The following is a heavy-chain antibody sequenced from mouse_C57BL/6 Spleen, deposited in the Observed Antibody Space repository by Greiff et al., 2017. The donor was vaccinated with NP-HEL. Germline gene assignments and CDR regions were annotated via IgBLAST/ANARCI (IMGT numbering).Heavy chain of an antibody. J-gene: IGHJ4*01. CDR2: IHPSDSDT. D-gene: IGHD2-1*01. CDR1: GYTFTSYW. CDR3: AIGGVYYGNYDAMDY. Sequence: QVQLQQPGAELVKPGASVKVSCKASGYTFTSYWMHWVKQRPGQGLEWIGRIHPSDSDTNYNQKFKGKATLTVDKSSSTAYTQLSSLTSEDSAVYYCAIGGVYYGNYDAMDYWGQGTSVTVSS. V-gene: IGHV1-74*01.